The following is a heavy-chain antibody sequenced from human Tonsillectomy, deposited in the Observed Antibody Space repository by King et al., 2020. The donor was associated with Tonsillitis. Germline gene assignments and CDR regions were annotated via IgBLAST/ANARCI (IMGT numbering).Heavy chain of an antibody. CDR2: IRSSDSNI. Sequence: VQLVESGGGLVQPGGSLRLSCAASGFIFSDYSLNWVRQAPGKGREWVAYIRSSDSNIGYADSAKGRFTVSRDNAKNSLYLHMNSLRDEDTAVYYCARDHDWAFDYWGQGTLVTVSS. V-gene: IGHV3-48*02. J-gene: IGHJ4*02. CDR3: ARDHDWAFDY. CDR1: GFIFSDYS. D-gene: IGHD3-9*01.